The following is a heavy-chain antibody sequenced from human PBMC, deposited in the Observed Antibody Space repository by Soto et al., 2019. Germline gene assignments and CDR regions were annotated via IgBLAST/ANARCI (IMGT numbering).Heavy chain of an antibody. CDR1: GGSISSYY. D-gene: IGHD3-22*01. CDR2: IYYSGST. J-gene: IGHJ4*02. V-gene: IGHV4-59*01. Sequence: SETLSLTCTVSGGSISSYYWSWIRQPPGKGLEWIGYIYYSGSTNYNPSLKSRVTISVDTSKNQFSLKLSSVTAADTAVYYCARGRPGYYYDSSGGMDYWGQGTLVTVSS. CDR3: ARGRPGYYYDSSGGMDY.